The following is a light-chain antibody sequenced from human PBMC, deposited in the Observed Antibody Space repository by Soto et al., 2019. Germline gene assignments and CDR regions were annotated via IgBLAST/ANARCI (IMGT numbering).Light chain of an antibody. Sequence: QSALTQPPSVSGAPGQTVTISCTGSSSNLGAGYDVHWYQHLPGTAPKLLIYANSNRPSGVPDRFSGSKSGTSASLAITGLQAEDEADYYCQSYDSSLSTSVFGTGTKLTVL. CDR2: ANS. CDR1: SSNLGAGYD. CDR3: QSYDSSLSTSV. J-gene: IGLJ1*01. V-gene: IGLV1-40*01.